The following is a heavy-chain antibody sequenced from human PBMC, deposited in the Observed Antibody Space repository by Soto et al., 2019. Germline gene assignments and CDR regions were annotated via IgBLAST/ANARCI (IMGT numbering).Heavy chain of an antibody. CDR2: IHYSGATSFFP. J-gene: IGHJ4*02. Sequence: PSKTLSLTCTVSGGSMRNYFWTWIRQPPGKGLEWIGYIHYSGATSFFPSYNPSLRGRVTISEDTSKSQFSFKLLSVTTADTAVYFCAAGEASSRNLAPYYLDFWGQGTLVTVSS. D-gene: IGHD6-13*01. CDR1: GGSMRNYF. V-gene: IGHV4-59*01. CDR3: AAGEASSRNLAPYYLDF.